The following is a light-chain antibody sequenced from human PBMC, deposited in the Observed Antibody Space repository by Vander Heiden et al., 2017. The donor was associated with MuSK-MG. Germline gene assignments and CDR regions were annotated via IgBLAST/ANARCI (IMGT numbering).Light chain of an antibody. V-gene: IGLV2-23*01. Sequence: SPLTQPAPVSRSSGQSITISCPGTSSDAESYNLLPWYQQHPGKAPKLMIYEGSKRPSGVSNRFSGSKSGNTASLTSSGLQAEDEADYCCCSYTGSSTVVFGGGTKLTVL. CDR1: SSDAESYNL. CDR2: EGS. CDR3: CSYTGSSTVV. J-gene: IGLJ2*01.